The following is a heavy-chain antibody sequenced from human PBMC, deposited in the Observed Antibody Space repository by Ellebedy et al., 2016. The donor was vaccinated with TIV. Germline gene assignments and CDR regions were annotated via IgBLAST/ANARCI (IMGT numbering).Heavy chain of an antibody. CDR1: GYTFTGYY. CDR3: ARGYSGYYYYYGMDV. V-gene: IGHV1-2*02. D-gene: IGHD5-12*01. Sequence: ASVKVSCKASGYTFTGYYMHWVRQAPGQGLEWMGWINPNSGGTNYAQKFQGRVTMTRDTSISTAYMELSSLRSEDTAVYYCARGYSGYYYYYGMDVWGQGTTATVSS. J-gene: IGHJ6*02. CDR2: INPNSGGT.